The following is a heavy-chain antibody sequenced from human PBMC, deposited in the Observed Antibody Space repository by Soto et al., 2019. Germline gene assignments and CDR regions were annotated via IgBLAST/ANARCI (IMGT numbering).Heavy chain of an antibody. CDR2: IIPIFGTA. J-gene: IGHJ3*02. Sequence: SVKVSCKASGGAFSSYAISWVRQAPGQGLEWMGGIIPIFGTANYAQKFQGRVTITADKSTSTAYMELSSLRSEDTAVYYCASPKRGATGYSPLDAFDIWGQGTMVTVSS. D-gene: IGHD3-9*01. V-gene: IGHV1-69*06. CDR1: GGAFSSYA. CDR3: ASPKRGATGYSPLDAFDI.